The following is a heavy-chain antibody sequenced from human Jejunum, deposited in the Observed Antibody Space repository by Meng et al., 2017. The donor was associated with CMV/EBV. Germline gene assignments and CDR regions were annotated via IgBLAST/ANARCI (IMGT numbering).Heavy chain of an antibody. J-gene: IGHJ4*02. D-gene: IGHD3-3*01. CDR2: IHDTGST. V-gene: IGHV4-30-4*08. CDR3: ARGSIFVSFDS. CDR1: GGSISSGDYY. Sequence: QVQLQESGPGLVKPSQPLSLTCSVSGGSISSGDYYWSWIRQPPGKGLEWIGYIHDTGSTYYNPSLKSRVDISLGTSRNHFSLTLSSVTAEDTAVYFCARGSIFVSFDSWGQGTLVTVSS.